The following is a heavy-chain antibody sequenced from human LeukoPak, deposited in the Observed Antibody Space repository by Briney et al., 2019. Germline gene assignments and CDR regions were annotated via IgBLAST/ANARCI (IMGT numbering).Heavy chain of an antibody. CDR3: ARVSVYYYYGMDV. J-gene: IGHJ6*02. V-gene: IGHV4-39*07. CDR1: GGSISSSSYY. Sequence: PSETLSLTCTVSGGSISSSSYYWGWIRQPPGKGLEWIGSIYYSGSTYYNPSLKSRVTISVDTSKNQFSLKLSSVTAADTAVYYCARVSVYYYYGMDVWGQGTTVTVSS. CDR2: IYYSGST.